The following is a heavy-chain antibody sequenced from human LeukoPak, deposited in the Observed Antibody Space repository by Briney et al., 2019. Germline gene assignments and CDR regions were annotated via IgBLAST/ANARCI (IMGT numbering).Heavy chain of an antibody. CDR3: ASRKLGNDY. V-gene: IGHV4-59*01. J-gene: IGHJ4*02. CDR1: GGSISTYY. CDR2: VYYSGST. Sequence: SETLSLTCTVSGGSISTYYWSWIRQPPGKGLEWIGYVYYSGSTNYNPSLKSRVTISADTSKNQFSLRLSSVTAADTAVYYCASRKLGNDYWGQGTLVTVSS. D-gene: IGHD7-27*01.